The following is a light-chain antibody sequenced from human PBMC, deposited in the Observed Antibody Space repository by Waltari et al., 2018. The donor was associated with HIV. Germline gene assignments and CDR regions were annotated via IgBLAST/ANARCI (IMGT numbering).Light chain of an antibody. J-gene: IGLJ3*02. CDR3: VLFMGNGIWV. CDR2: STN. CDR1: SGSVSTSSY. Sequence: QPVVTQEPSFSVSPGGTVTLPCGLSSGSVSTSSYPSGYQQTPGQAPRTLIYSTNTRSSGVPDRFSDSILGNKAALTITGAQADDESDYYCVLFMGNGIWVFGGGTKLTVL. V-gene: IGLV8-61*01.